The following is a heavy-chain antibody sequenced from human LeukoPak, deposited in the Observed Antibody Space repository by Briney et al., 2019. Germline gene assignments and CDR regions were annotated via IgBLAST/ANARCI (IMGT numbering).Heavy chain of an antibody. CDR3: ARVATYYDSSGYNSGYFDY. CDR1: GFTFSSYW. Sequence: GGSLRLSCAASGFTFSSYWMHWVRQAPGMGLVWVSRINSDGSSTSYADSVKGRFTISRDNAKNTLYLQMNSLRAEDTAVYYCARVATYYDSSGYNSGYFDYWGQGTLVTVSS. CDR2: INSDGSST. D-gene: IGHD3-22*01. J-gene: IGHJ4*02. V-gene: IGHV3-74*01.